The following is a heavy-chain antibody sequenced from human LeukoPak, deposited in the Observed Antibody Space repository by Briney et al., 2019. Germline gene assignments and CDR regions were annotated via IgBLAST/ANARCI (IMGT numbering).Heavy chain of an antibody. J-gene: IGHJ5*02. Sequence: SETLSLTCAGSGYSLSSGYYWGWVRQRPGKGLGWIVSIYHSGSTYYNPSLKSRVTISVDTSKNQFSLKLSSVTAADTAVYYCARDRERNWFDPWGQGTLVTVSS. CDR1: GYSLSSGYY. CDR3: ARDRERNWFDP. CDR2: IYHSGST. V-gene: IGHV4-38-2*02.